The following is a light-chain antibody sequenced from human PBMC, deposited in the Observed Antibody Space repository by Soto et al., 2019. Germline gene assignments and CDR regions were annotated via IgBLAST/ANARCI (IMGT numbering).Light chain of an antibody. J-gene: IGKJ1*01. V-gene: IGKV2-28*01. CDR1: QSLQHNNGNTL. CDR2: LAS. CDR3: MQALQTPRT. Sequence: EIVMTQSPLSLTVTPGEPASISCKSSQSLQHNNGNTLLDWYMQKPGQSQQLLSYLASRRAPGAPDRVSGSGSGTDFTLIISTVEADDAAIYYCMQALQTPRTFGQGTKLEI.